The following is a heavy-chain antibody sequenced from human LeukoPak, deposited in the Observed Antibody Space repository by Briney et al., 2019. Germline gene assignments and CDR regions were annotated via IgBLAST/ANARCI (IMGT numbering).Heavy chain of an antibody. J-gene: IGHJ4*02. CDR2: ISSNGGST. Sequence: GGSLRLSCAASGFTFSSYAMPWVRQAPGKGLEYVSAISSNGGSTYYANSVKGRFTISRDNSKNTLYLQMGSLRAEDMAVYYCARGGPQWELLPRYFGYWGQGTLVTVSS. CDR3: ARGGPQWELLPRYFGY. CDR1: GFTFSSYA. D-gene: IGHD1-26*01. V-gene: IGHV3-64*01.